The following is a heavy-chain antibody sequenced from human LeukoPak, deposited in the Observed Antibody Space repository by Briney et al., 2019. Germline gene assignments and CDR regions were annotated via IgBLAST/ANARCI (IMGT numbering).Heavy chain of an antibody. V-gene: IGHV3-11*01. J-gene: IGHJ4*02. CDR3: ARSMVRGVAYYFDY. Sequence: GGSLRLSCAASGFTFSDYNMRWIRQAPGKGLEWVSSISRSGSTKYYADSVKGRFTISRDNAKNSLFLQMNSLRAEDTAVYYCARSMVRGVAYYFDYWGQGTLVTVSS. CDR1: GFTFSDYN. CDR2: ISRSGSTK. D-gene: IGHD3-10*01.